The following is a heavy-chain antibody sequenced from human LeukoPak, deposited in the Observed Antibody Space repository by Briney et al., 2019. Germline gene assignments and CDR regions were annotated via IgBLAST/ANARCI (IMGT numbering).Heavy chain of an antibody. CDR2: TYYRSKWSN. D-gene: IGHD1-26*01. Sequence: SQTLSLTCAISGDSVSTNSAAWTWLRQSPSRGLEWLGRTYYRSKWSNDYAVSMKSRITINPDTSKNQFSLQLNSVTPEDTAVYYCARLVGASWFDSWGQGTLVTVSS. J-gene: IGHJ5*01. V-gene: IGHV6-1*01. CDR3: ARLVGASWFDS. CDR1: GDSVSTNSAA.